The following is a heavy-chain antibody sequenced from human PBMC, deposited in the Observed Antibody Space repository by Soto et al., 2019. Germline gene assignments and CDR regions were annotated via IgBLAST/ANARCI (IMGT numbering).Heavy chain of an antibody. CDR1: GGTFSSYA. CDR3: ATTTGYSYGLFDY. Sequence: GASVKVSCKASGGTFSSYAISWVRQAPGQGLEWMGGIIPIFGTANYAQKFQGRVTITADESTSTAYMELSSLRSEDTAVYYCATTTGYSYGLFDYWGQGTRVTVSS. V-gene: IGHV1-69*13. D-gene: IGHD5-18*01. J-gene: IGHJ4*02. CDR2: IIPIFGTA.